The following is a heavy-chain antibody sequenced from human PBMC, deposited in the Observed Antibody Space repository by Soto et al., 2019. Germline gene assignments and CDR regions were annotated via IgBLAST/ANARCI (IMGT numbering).Heavy chain of an antibody. Sequence: TLSLTCTVSGGSISSYYWSWIRQPPGKGLEWIGYIYYSGSTNYNPSLKSRVTISVDTSKNQFSLKLSSVTAADTAVYYCARERGYYYDSSGHYGMDVWGQGTTVTVSS. D-gene: IGHD3-22*01. CDR3: ARERGYYYDSSGHYGMDV. CDR1: GGSISSYY. J-gene: IGHJ6*02. CDR2: IYYSGST. V-gene: IGHV4-59*01.